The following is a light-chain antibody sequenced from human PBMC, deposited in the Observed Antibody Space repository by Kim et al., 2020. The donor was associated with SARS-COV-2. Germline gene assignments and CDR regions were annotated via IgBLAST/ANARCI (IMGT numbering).Light chain of an antibody. J-gene: IGLJ3*02. CDR2: YNT. CDR1: SSNIASFT. CDR3: AAWDDNLSGWV. Sequence: GQKFTISCSGSSSNIASFTVNWYQQYPGAAPKVLIYYNTQRPSGVPDRFSGSKSGTSASLAISGLRSEDDADYFCAAWDDNLSGWVFGGGTQLTVL. V-gene: IGLV1-44*01.